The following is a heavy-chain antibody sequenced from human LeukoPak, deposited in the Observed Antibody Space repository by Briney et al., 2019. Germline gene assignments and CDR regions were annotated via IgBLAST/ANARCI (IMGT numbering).Heavy chain of an antibody. CDR1: GFTFSSYA. Sequence: GGSLRLSCVASGFTFSSYAMSWVRQAPGKGLEWVSAISGSGGSTYYADSVKGRFTISRDDSKNTLFLQMNSLRAEDTAVYYCARVDSYCSGEGCYYYYGMDVWGQGTTVTVSS. V-gene: IGHV3-23*01. D-gene: IGHD2-15*01. J-gene: IGHJ6*02. CDR2: ISGSGGST. CDR3: ARVDSYCSGEGCYYYYGMDV.